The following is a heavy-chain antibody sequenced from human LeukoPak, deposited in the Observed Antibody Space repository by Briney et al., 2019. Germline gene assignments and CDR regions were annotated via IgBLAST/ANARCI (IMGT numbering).Heavy chain of an antibody. V-gene: IGHV5-51*01. D-gene: IGHD2-8*02. Sequence: GESLKISCKGSGYNFPNYWIAWVRQMPGKGLEWMGLINAADSDTRYSPSFQGQVLISVDKSISTAYLQWGNLKATDTAFYYCARVPCTGGSCSRTFDYWGQGTLVTVYS. J-gene: IGHJ4*02. CDR3: ARVPCTGGSCSRTFDY. CDR2: INAADSDT. CDR1: GYNFPNYW.